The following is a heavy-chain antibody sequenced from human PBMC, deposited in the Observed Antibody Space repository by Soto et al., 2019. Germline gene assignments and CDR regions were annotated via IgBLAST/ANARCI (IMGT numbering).Heavy chain of an antibody. D-gene: IGHD2-2*01. V-gene: IGHV4-61*01. CDR2: MFHSGTT. J-gene: IGHJ4*02. CDR3: ARVPDY. Sequence: SETLSLTCAVSGVSVSSGTSYWGWIRQPPGEGLEWIGYMFHSGTTNYNPSLKSRVTISVDTSKNQFSLKLSSVTAADTAVYYCARVPDYWGQGILVTVSS. CDR1: GVSVSSGTSY.